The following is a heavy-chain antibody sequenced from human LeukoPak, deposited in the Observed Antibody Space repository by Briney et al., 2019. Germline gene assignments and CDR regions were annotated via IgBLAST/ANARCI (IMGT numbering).Heavy chain of an antibody. CDR1: GYTFTGYY. D-gene: IGHD3-22*01. CDR3: ARDSGTYYYDSSGYPEYFQH. V-gene: IGHV1-2*02. CDR2: INPNSGGT. J-gene: IGHJ1*01. Sequence: ASVKVSCKVSGYTFTGYYMHWVRQAPGQGLEWMGWINPNSGGTNYAQKFQGRVTMTRDTSISTAYMELSRLRSDDTAVYYCARDSGTYYYDSSGYPEYFQHWGQGTLVTVSS.